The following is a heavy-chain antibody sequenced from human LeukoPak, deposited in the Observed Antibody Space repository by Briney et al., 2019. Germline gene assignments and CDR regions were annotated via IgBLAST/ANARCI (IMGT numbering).Heavy chain of an antibody. Sequence: PGGTLRLSSAASGFTFDDYAMHWVRQAPGKGLEWVSYISSSGSTIYYADSVKGRFTISRDNAKNSLYLQMNSLRAEDTAVYYCAELGITMIGGVWGKGTTVTISS. CDR1: GFTFDDYA. CDR2: ISSSGSTI. V-gene: IGHV3-48*03. CDR3: AELGITMIGGV. J-gene: IGHJ6*04. D-gene: IGHD3-10*02.